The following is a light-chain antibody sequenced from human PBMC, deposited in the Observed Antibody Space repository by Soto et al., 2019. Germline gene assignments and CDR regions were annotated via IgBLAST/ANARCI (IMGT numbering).Light chain of an antibody. CDR1: SSNIGSNT. J-gene: IGLJ2*01. CDR2: SNN. Sequence: QSVLTQPPSASGTPGQRVTISCSGSSSNIGSNTVNWYQQLPGTAPKLLIYSNNQRPSGVPDRFSGSKSGTSASLAISEPQSEDEAEYYCAAWDDSLNGLVFGGGTKLTVL. V-gene: IGLV1-44*01. CDR3: AAWDDSLNGLV.